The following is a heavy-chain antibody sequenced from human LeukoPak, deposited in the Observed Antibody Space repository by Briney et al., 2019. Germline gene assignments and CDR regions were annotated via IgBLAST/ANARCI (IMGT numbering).Heavy chain of an antibody. CDR3: ARRDDSSGYHKIFDY. V-gene: IGHV4-39*07. Sequence: PSETLSLTCTVSGGSISSSSYYWGWIRQPPGKGLEWIGSIYYSGSTYYNPSLKSRVTISVDTSKNQFSLKLSSVTAADTAVYYCARRDDSSGYHKIFDYWGQGTLVTVSS. J-gene: IGHJ4*02. D-gene: IGHD3-22*01. CDR2: IYYSGST. CDR1: GGSISSSSYY.